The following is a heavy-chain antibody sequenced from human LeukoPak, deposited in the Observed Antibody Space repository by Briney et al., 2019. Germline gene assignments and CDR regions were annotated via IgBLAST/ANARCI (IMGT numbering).Heavy chain of an antibody. D-gene: IGHD1-26*01. Sequence: GGSLRLSCAASGFTFSSYGMSWVRQAPGKGLEWVAFISFDGSNQYYADSVKGRFTISRDNSKNTLYLQMNSLRAEDTAVYYCAKPPEVGATVGYFDYWGQGTLVTVSS. J-gene: IGHJ4*02. CDR2: ISFDGSNQ. V-gene: IGHV3-30*18. CDR3: AKPPEVGATVGYFDY. CDR1: GFTFSSYG.